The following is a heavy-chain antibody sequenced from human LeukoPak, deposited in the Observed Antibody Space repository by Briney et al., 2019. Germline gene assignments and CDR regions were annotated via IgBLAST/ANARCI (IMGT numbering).Heavy chain of an antibody. J-gene: IGHJ5*01. CDR2: IDSSGDVI. CDR1: GFTFSDYY. CDR3: AKGTHSSSWHWFDS. Sequence: GGSLRLSCAASGFTFSDYYMTWIRQAPGKGLEWLSYIDSSGDVICDADSVKGRFTISRDNAKNSVFLQMNSLRAEDTAVYYCAKGTHSSSWHWFDSWGQGTLVTVSS. V-gene: IGHV3-11*01. D-gene: IGHD6-13*01.